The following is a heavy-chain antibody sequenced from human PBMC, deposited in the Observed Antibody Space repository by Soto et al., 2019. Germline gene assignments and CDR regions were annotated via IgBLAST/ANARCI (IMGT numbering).Heavy chain of an antibody. J-gene: IGHJ6*02. CDR1: GYTFTSYG. Sequence: QVQLVQSGAEVKKPGASVKVSCKASGYTFTSYGITWVRQAPGQGLEWLGWINGYNGNTNYAQKLKGRVTMTTDTSTSTAYMELRSLRSDDTAVYYYARMGDVPYYYYGMDVWGQGTTVTVSS. V-gene: IGHV1-18*01. CDR3: ARMGDVPYYYYGMDV. CDR2: INGYNGNT. D-gene: IGHD3-16*01.